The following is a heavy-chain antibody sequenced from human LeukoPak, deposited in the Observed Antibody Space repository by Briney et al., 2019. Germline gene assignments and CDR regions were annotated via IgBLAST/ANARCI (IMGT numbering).Heavy chain of an antibody. CDR1: GFTFRSYA. CDR2: ISGSGGST. Sequence: GGSLRLSCAASGFTFRSYAMSWVRQAPGKGLEWVSAISGSGGSTYYADSVKGRFTISRDNSKNTLYLQMNSLRAEDTAVYYCATALYYYYYYGMDVWGQGTTVTVSS. CDR3: ATALYYYYYYGMDV. V-gene: IGHV3-23*01. J-gene: IGHJ6*02.